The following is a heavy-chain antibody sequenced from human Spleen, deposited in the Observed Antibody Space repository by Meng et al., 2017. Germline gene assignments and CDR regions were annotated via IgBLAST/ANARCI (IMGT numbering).Heavy chain of an antibody. V-gene: IGHV4-4*02. J-gene: IGHJ4*02. CDR1: GGSISSSNW. CDR2: IYHSGST. CDR3: AREASGTYYY. Sequence: QVQLQESGPGLVKPSQTLSLTCTVSGGSISSSNWWSWVRQSPGKGLEWIGEIYHSGSTNYNPSFKSRVTISLDKSKNQFSLKLSSVTAADTAVYYCAREASGTYYYWGQGTLVTVSS. D-gene: IGHD1-26*01.